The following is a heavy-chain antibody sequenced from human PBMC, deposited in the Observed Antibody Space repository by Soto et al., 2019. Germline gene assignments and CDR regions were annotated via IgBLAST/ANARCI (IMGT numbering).Heavy chain of an antibody. D-gene: IGHD1-1*01. CDR2: ISYDGSNK. Sequence: PGGSLRPSCAASGFTFSSYAMHWVRQAPGKGLEWVAVISYDGSNKYYADSVKGRFTISRDNSKNTLYLQMNSLRAEDTAVYYCARDGSVTAKYYFDYWGQGTLVTVSS. CDR3: ARDGSVTAKYYFDY. V-gene: IGHV3-30-3*01. CDR1: GFTFSSYA. J-gene: IGHJ4*02.